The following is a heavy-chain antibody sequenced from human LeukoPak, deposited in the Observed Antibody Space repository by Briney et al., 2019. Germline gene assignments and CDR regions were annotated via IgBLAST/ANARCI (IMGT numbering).Heavy chain of an antibody. CDR3: ARHDYLNFPFDY. D-gene: IGHD4-11*01. CDR1: GGSISSYY. CDR2: IYTSGST. Sequence: PSETLSLTCSVSGGSISSYYWSWIRQPAGKGLEWIGRIYTSGSTNYNPSLKSRVTMSVDTSKNQFSLKLNSVTAADTAVYYCARHDYLNFPFDYWGQGTLVTVSS. V-gene: IGHV4-4*07. J-gene: IGHJ4*02.